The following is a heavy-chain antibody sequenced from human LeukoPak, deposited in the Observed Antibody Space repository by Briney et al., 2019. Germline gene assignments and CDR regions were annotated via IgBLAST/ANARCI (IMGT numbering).Heavy chain of an antibody. CDR3: ARGRGITMVRGKRDWFDP. Sequence: SETLSLTCAVYGGSFSGYYWSWIRQPPGKGLEWIGEINHSGSTNYNPSLESRVTISVDTSKNQFSLKLSSVTAADTAVYYCARGRGITMVRGKRDWFDPWGQGTLVTVSS. J-gene: IGHJ5*02. D-gene: IGHD3-10*01. CDR1: GGSFSGYY. CDR2: INHSGST. V-gene: IGHV4-34*01.